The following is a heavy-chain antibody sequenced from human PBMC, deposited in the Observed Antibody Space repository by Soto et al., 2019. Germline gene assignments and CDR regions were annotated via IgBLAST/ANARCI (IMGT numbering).Heavy chain of an antibody. J-gene: IGHJ4*02. CDR3: ASAVIGGGDCYFDY. D-gene: IGHD2-21*02. V-gene: IGHV4-30-4*01. Sequence: SETLSLTCTVSGGPISSGDYYWSWIRQPPGKGLEWIGYIYYSGSNYYNPSLKSRVTISVDTSKNQFSLKLSSVTAADTAVYYCASAVIGGGDCYFDYWGQGTLVTVSS. CDR2: IYYSGSN. CDR1: GGPISSGDYY.